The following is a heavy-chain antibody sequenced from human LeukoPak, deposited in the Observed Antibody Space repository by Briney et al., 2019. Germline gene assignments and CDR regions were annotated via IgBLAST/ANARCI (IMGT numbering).Heavy chain of an antibody. D-gene: IGHD1-26*01. Sequence: LRLSCAASGFTVSSNYMSWIRQPPGKGLEWIGSIYYSGSTYYNPSLKSRVTISVDTSKNQFSLKLSSVTAADTAVYYCARQEVGATIPAWFDPWGQGTLVTVSS. CDR2: IYYSGST. CDR1: GFTVSSNY. CDR3: ARQEVGATIPAWFDP. J-gene: IGHJ5*02. V-gene: IGHV4-39*01.